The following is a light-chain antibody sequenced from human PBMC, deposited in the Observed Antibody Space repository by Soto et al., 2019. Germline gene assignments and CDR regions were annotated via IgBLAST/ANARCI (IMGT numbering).Light chain of an antibody. J-gene: IGKJ5*01. CDR3: QQYNNWPPIT. Sequence: EIVMTQSPGTLSVSPGERATLSCRASQSVSGNLAWYQQKPGQAPRLLIYGASTRATGIPARFSGSGSGTEFTLTISSLQSEDFAVYCCQQYNNWPPITFGQGTRLEIK. CDR2: GAS. CDR1: QSVSGN. V-gene: IGKV3-15*01.